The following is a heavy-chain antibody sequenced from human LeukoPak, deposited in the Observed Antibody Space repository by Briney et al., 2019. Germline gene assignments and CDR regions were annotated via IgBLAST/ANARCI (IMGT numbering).Heavy chain of an antibody. CDR3: ARHLPRNVLRFLEWLDWFDP. D-gene: IGHD3-3*01. V-gene: IGHV4-39*01. J-gene: IGHJ5*02. CDR1: GGSISSSSYY. CDR2: IYYSGST. Sequence: SETLSLTCTVSGGSISSSSYYWGWIRQPPGKGLEWIGSIYYSGSTYYNPSLKSRVTISVDTSKNQFSLKLSSVTAADTAVYYCARHLPRNVLRFLEWLDWFDPWGQGTLVTVSS.